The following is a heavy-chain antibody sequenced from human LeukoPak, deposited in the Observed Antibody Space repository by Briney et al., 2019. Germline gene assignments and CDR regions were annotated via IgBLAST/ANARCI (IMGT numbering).Heavy chain of an antibody. Sequence: GGSLRLSCAASGFTFSSYSMNWVRQAPGKRLEWVSSISSSSSYTYYADSVKGRFTISRDNAKNSLYLQMNSLRAEDTAVYYCARDRLVGATGAGPDYWGQGTLVTVSS. V-gene: IGHV3-21*01. CDR2: ISSSSSYT. CDR1: GFTFSSYS. D-gene: IGHD1-26*01. CDR3: ARDRLVGATGAGPDY. J-gene: IGHJ4*02.